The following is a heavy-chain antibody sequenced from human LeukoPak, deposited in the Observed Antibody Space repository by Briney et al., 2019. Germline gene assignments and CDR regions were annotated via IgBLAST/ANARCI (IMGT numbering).Heavy chain of an antibody. D-gene: IGHD5-18*01. CDR2: ISGGGSRT. CDR3: VREDVDTSFDY. V-gene: IGHV3-23*01. J-gene: IGHJ4*01. CDR1: GFAFVDYA. Sequence: GGSLRLSCAASGFAFVDYAMNWVRQAPGKGLEWVSAISGGGSRTYYIDSVEGRFTISRDTSKNTLYLHLNSLRAEDTAVYYCVREDVDTSFDYWGHGTLVTVSS.